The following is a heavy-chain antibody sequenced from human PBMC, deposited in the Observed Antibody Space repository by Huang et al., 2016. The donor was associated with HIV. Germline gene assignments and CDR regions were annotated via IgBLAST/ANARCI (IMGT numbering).Heavy chain of an antibody. D-gene: IGHD4-17*01. Sequence: QVQLVQSGAEVKTPGSSVTVSCKASGGTFSKYAISGVRPAPGQGLEWMGGINPRVGTPNYDGNFQGRVTITADDSTSTTYVEVSSLRSEDTALYYCARGQLGSYGDYDVLYWGQGTLVTVSS. V-gene: IGHV1-69*13. CDR2: INPRVGTP. CDR3: ARGQLGSYGDYDVLY. CDR1: GGTFSKYA. J-gene: IGHJ4*02.